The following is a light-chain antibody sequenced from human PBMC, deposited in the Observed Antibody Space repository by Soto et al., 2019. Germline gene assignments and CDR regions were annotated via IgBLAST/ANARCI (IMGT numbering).Light chain of an antibody. CDR3: QQYNNWPPIT. V-gene: IGKV3-15*01. CDR2: GAS. Sequence: EIVMTQSPATLSVSAGETATLSCRASQSVRSNLAWYQQKRGQVPRLLIYGASTRATGIPARFSGSGYGTEFTLTISSLQSEDFAVYYCQQYNNWPPITFGQGTRLEIK. CDR1: QSVRSN. J-gene: IGKJ5*01.